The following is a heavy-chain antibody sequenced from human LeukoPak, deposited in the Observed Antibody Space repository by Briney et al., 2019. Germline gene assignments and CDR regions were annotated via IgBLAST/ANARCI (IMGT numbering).Heavy chain of an antibody. J-gene: IGHJ1*01. CDR2: ISSSSTYI. Sequence: MAGGSLRLSCAASGFTFSSYSMNWVRQAPGKGLEWVSSISSSSTYIYYADSVKGRFTISRDNAKNSLYLQMNSLRAEDTAVYYCARDPPLITAAGSRYLQHWGQGTLVTVSS. V-gene: IGHV3-21*01. CDR1: GFTFSSYS. CDR3: ARDPPLITAAGSRYLQH. D-gene: IGHD6-13*01.